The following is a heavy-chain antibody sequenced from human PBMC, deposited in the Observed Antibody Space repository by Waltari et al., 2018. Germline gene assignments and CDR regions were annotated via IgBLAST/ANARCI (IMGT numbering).Heavy chain of an antibody. Sequence: QLQLQESGPGLVKPSGTLSLTCAVSGDSISGSYWWSWVRQPPGKGLEWIGQIHGTGRTNYNPSFASRVDVSLDTSNNQFSLKVTSATAADTAVYYCARDRGRGLYLDSWGQGTLVTVSP. CDR3: ARDRGRGLYLDS. V-gene: IGHV4-4*02. J-gene: IGHJ4*02. D-gene: IGHD2-15*01. CDR1: GDSISGSYW. CDR2: IHGTGRT.